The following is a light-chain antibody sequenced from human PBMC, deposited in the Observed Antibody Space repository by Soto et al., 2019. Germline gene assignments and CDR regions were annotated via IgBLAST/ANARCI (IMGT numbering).Light chain of an antibody. CDR2: GAF. CDR3: QQYNNWPPIT. Sequence: IGLTQSPGTLSLSQGERATLSCRASQSVSSSYLAWYQQKPGQAPRLLIYGAFNRAAGIPARFSGSGSGTDFTLTISSLEPEDFAVYYCQQYNNWPPITFGQGTRLEIK. J-gene: IGKJ5*01. V-gene: IGKV3-20*01. CDR1: QSVSSSY.